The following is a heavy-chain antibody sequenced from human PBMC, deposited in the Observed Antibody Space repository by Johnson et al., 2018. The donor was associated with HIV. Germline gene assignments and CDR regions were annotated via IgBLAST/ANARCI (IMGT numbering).Heavy chain of an antibody. CDR3: ARRADAFDI. CDR1: GFTFSSYS. Sequence: VQLVESGGGLVQPGGSLRLSCAASGFTFSSYSMSWIRQAPGKGLEWVSYISSSSSSIYYADSVKGRFTISRDNSKNTLYLQMNSLRAGDTAVYYCARRADAFDIWGQGTMVTVSS. CDR2: ISSSSSSI. V-gene: IGHV3-48*01. J-gene: IGHJ3*02.